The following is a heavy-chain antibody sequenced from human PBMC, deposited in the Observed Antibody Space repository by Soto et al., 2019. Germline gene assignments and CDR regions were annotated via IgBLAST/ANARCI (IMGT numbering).Heavy chain of an antibody. J-gene: IGHJ6*03. D-gene: IGHD5-12*01. V-gene: IGHV4-39*01. CDR1: GGSISSSSYY. CDR3: ARQFRDSGYDYIYYYHYYLDV. CDR2: IYYSGST. Sequence: SETLSLTCTVSGGSISSSSYYWGWIRQPPGKGLEWIGSIYYSGSTYYNPSLKSRVTISVDTSKNQFSLKLSSVTAADTAVYYCARQFRDSGYDYIYYYHYYLDVWGQGTTVTVSS.